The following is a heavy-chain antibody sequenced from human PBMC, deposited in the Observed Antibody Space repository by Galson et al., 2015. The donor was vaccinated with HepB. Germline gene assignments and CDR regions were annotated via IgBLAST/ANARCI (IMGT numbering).Heavy chain of an antibody. CDR3: ARGVVPAAISGEYHY. Sequence: SVKVSCKASGGTFSSYAISWVRQAPGQGLEWMGGIIPIFGTANYAQKFQGRVTTTADESTSTAYMELSSLRSEDTAVYYCARGVVPAAISGEYHYWGQGTLVTVSS. J-gene: IGHJ4*02. CDR2: IIPIFGTA. V-gene: IGHV1-69*13. D-gene: IGHD2-2*02. CDR1: GGTFSSYA.